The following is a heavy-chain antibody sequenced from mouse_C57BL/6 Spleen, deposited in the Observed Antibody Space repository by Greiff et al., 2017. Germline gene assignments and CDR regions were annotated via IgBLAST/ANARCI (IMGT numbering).Heavy chain of an antibody. CDR2: INPGSGGT. Sequence: QVQLQQSGAELVRPGTSVKVSCKASGYAFTNYLIEWVKQRPGQGLEWIGVINPGSGGTNYNEKFKGKATLTADKSSSTAYMQLSSLTSEDSAVYFCARYLGSSYWYFDVWGTGTTVTVSS. CDR1: GYAFTNYL. CDR3: ARYLGSSYWYFDV. D-gene: IGHD1-1*01. V-gene: IGHV1-54*01. J-gene: IGHJ1*03.